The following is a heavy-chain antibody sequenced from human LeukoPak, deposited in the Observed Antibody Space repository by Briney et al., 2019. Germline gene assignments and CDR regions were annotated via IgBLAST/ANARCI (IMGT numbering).Heavy chain of an antibody. V-gene: IGHV3-23*01. CDR1: GFTFSSYA. CDR2: ISGSGGST. Sequence: GGSLRLSCAASGFTFSSYAMSWVRQASGKGLEWVSAISGSGGSTYYADSVKGRFTISRDNSKNTLYLQMNSLRAEDTAVYYCAKGPYGSGVPYWGQGTLVTVSS. J-gene: IGHJ4*02. D-gene: IGHD3-10*01. CDR3: AKGPYGSGVPY.